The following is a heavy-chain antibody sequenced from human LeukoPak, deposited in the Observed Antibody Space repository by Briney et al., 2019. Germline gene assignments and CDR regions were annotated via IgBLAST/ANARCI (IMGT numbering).Heavy chain of an antibody. Sequence: GGSLRLSCAASGFTFSSYAMSWVRQAPGKGLEWVSDINGSGGSTYYADSVKGRFTISRDNSKNTLYLQMNSLRAEDTAVYYCARVPSSSWYVNYYYMDVWGKGTTVTISS. D-gene: IGHD6-13*01. CDR2: INGSGGST. CDR3: ARVPSSSWYVNYYYMDV. CDR1: GFTFSSYA. V-gene: IGHV3-23*01. J-gene: IGHJ6*03.